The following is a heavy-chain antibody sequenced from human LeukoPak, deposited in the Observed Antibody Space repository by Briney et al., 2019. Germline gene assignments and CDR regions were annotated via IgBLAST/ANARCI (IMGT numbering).Heavy chain of an antibody. CDR3: ARDNLGASNNFQH. J-gene: IGHJ1*01. D-gene: IGHD3-16*01. V-gene: IGHV1-69*13. CDR2: IIPIFGTA. Sequence: SVKVSCKASGGTFSSYAISWVRQAPGQGLEWMGGIIPIFGTANYAQKFQGRVTITADESTSTAYMELSSLRSEDTAVYYCARDNLGASNNFQHWGQGTLVTVSS. CDR1: GGTFSSYA.